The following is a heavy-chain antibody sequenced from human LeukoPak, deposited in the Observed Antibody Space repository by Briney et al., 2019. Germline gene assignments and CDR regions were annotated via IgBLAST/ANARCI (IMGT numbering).Heavy chain of an antibody. CDR2: AYYSGTT. CDR3: ARSDYYGLGSYNWFFDL. V-gene: IGHV4-59*01. Sequence: PSETLSLTCSVSGGYIGKVYWSWIRQSPGMGLEWIGYAYYSGTTRYNRSFRGRVSMSADDSRNLFSLRLRSVTAADTAVYYCARSDYYGLGSYNWFFDLWGRGTLVTVSS. CDR1: GGYIGKVY. D-gene: IGHD3-16*01. J-gene: IGHJ2*01.